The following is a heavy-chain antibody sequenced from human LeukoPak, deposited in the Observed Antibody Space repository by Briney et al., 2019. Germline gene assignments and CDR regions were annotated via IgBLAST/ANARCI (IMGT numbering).Heavy chain of an antibody. CDR1: GFTFGDYA. Sequence: GGSLRLSCTASGFTFGDYAMSWFRQAPGKGLEWVGFIRSKAYGGTTEYAASVKGRFTISRDDSKSIAYLQMNSLKTEDTAVYYCTRNRTHKLWDLNWFDPWGQGTLVTVSS. V-gene: IGHV3-49*03. CDR3: TRNRTHKLWDLNWFDP. J-gene: IGHJ5*02. CDR2: IRSKAYGGTT. D-gene: IGHD1-14*01.